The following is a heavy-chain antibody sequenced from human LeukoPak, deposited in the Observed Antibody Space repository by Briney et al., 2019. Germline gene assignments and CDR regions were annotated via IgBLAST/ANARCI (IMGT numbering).Heavy chain of an antibody. CDR3: ARVVGVERYDFWSGLDY. Sequence: GGSLRLSCAASGFTFDDYAMHWVRQAPGKGLEWVSGINWSGDRIGYADSVKGRFTISRDNSKNTLYLQMNSLRAEDTAVYYCARVVGVERYDFWSGLDYWGQGTLVTVSS. J-gene: IGHJ4*02. CDR1: GFTFDDYA. D-gene: IGHD3-3*01. V-gene: IGHV3-9*01. CDR2: INWSGDRI.